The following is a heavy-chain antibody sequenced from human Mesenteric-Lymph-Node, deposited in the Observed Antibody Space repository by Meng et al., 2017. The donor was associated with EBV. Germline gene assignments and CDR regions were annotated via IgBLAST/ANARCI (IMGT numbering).Heavy chain of an antibody. J-gene: IGHJ4*02. CDR3: ARLGNGH. CDR2: INHSGTN. V-gene: IGHV4-34*01. CDR1: GESISGYF. Sequence: VEEQECGLVMLQPSGHLCLTSAVYGESISGYFWGWTRQPPAKGLEWCGEINHSGTNNYNPSLESRVTISVDTSKNQLSLKLTSLTAADTAVYYCARLGNGHWGQGTLVTVSS.